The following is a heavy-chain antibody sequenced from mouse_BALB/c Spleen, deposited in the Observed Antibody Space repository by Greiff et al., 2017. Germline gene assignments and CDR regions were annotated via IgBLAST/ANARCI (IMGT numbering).Heavy chain of an antibody. CDR1: GYAFTNYL. D-gene: IGHD2-2*01. CDR2: INPGSGGT. J-gene: IGHJ2*01. CDR3: ARGDWLYYFDY. V-gene: IGHV1-54*01. Sequence: VQVVESGAELVRPGTSVKVSCKASGYAFTNYLIEWVKQRPGQGLEWIGVINPGSGGTNYNEKFKGKATLTADKSSSTAYMQLSSLTSDDSAVYFCARGDWLYYFDYWGQGTTLTVSS.